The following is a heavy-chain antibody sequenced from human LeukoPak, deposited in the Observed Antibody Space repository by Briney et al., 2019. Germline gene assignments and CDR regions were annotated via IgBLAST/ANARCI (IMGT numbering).Heavy chain of an antibody. D-gene: IGHD1-1*01. Sequence: AGGSLRLSCAASGFSFSTFGMHWVRQAPGKGLEWVAVIWYDGSSKYYADSVKGRFTISRDNSKNTLYLQMNSLRTEDTAIYYCAKAQAPTGRNLFDPWGQGTLVTVSS. CDR1: GFSFSTFG. V-gene: IGHV3-33*06. J-gene: IGHJ5*02. CDR3: AKAQAPTGRNLFDP. CDR2: IWYDGSSK.